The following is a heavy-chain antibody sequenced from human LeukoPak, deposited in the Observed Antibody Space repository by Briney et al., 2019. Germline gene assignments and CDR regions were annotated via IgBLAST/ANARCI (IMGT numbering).Heavy chain of an antibody. CDR2: ISSSSSYI. J-gene: IGHJ4*02. CDR3: ASIAAAGNLHDY. Sequence: PGGSLRLSCAASGFTFSSYSMNWVRQAPGKGLEWVSSISSSSSYIYYADSVKGRFTISRDNAKNSLYLQMNSLRAEDTAVYYCASIAAAGNLHDYWGQGTLVTVSS. D-gene: IGHD6-13*01. V-gene: IGHV3-21*01. CDR1: GFTFSSYS.